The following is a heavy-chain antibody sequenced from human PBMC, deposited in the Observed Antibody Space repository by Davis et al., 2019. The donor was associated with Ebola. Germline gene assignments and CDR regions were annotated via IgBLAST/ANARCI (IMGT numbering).Heavy chain of an antibody. D-gene: IGHD3-22*01. J-gene: IGHJ6*02. CDR2: IHDSGRT. CDR3: ARETYYYDSSGYVYYYGMDV. CDR1: GGSISGDY. V-gene: IGHV4-59*01. Sequence: SETLSLTCTVSGGSISGDYWSWIRQPPGKGLEWIGYIHDSGRTNYNPSLKSRLTISVDTSKNQFSLKLSSVIAADTAVYYCARETYYYDSSGYVYYYGMDVWGQGTTVTVSS.